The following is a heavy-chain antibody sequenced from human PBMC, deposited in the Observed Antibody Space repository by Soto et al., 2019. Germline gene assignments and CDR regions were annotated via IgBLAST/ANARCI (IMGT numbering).Heavy chain of an antibody. CDR1: GGSISSGNYY. Sequence: SETLSLTCTVSGGSISSGNYYWNWIRQPPGKGLEWIEFISYSGSAYYNPSLKRRVTISVDTSKNQFSLNLSFVTAADTAVYYCATMGTPATGLYYFDYWGQGTLVTVSS. CDR2: ISYSGSA. D-gene: IGHD2-15*01. V-gene: IGHV4-30-4*01. J-gene: IGHJ4*02. CDR3: ATMGTPATGLYYFDY.